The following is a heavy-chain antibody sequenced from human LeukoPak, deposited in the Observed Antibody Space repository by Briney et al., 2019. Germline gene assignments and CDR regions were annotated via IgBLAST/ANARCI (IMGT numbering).Heavy chain of an antibody. CDR3: ANQYPG. V-gene: IGHV3-23*01. CDR1: GFTFSTHA. Sequence: GGSLRLSCAASGFTFSTHAMSWVRQAPGKGLDWVSAINGDGATTYSADSVKGRFITSGDNSKNTLYLQMNSLRAEDTAVYYCANQYPGWGQGTLVTVSS. J-gene: IGHJ4*02. CDR2: INGDGATT. D-gene: IGHD4-11*01.